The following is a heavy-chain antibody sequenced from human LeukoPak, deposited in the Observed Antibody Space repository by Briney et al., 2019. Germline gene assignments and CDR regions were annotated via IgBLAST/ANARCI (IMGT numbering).Heavy chain of an antibody. Sequence: GGSLRLSCAASGFTFSSFAMYWVRQAPGKGLVLVSRVQSDGSGSMYANSVKGRFTISRDNSKNTLYMQMDSLRAEDTAVYYCEKETEYDILTGYFDAFDIWGQGTMVTVSS. D-gene: IGHD3-9*01. CDR2: VQSDGSGS. V-gene: IGHV3-74*03. CDR3: EKETEYDILTGYFDAFDI. J-gene: IGHJ3*02. CDR1: GFTFSSFA.